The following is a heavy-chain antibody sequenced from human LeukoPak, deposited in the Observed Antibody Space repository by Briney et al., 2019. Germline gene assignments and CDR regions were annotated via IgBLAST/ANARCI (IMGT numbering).Heavy chain of an antibody. J-gene: IGHJ4*02. CDR3: ASERGATWMGEYFDY. D-gene: IGHD5-12*01. CDR2: IKPNIGGT. CDR1: GYTVTGYY. Sequence: ASGKVACKAAGYTVTGYYIGWVRHAPGGGRGWVGWIKPNIGGTKYAQKCEGRVTMTRDTSISTACRGLSRLRSDDTAVYYSASERGATWMGEYFDYWGQGTLVTVSS. V-gene: IGHV1-2*02.